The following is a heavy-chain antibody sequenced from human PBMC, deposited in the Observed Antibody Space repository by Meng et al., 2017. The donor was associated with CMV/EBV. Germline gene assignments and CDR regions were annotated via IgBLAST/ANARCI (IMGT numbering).Heavy chain of an antibody. J-gene: IGHJ5*02. CDR1: GFTFSIYR. D-gene: IGHD1-26*01. CDR2: ISSSSSYI. Sequence: GGSLRLSCAASGFTFSIYRMNWVRQAPGKGLEWVSSISSSSSYIYYADSVKGRFTISRDNAKNSLYLQMNSMRAENTAVYYCARDLIVVRATKTGFDPWGQGTLVTVSS. CDR3: ARDLIVVRATKTGFDP. V-gene: IGHV3-21*01.